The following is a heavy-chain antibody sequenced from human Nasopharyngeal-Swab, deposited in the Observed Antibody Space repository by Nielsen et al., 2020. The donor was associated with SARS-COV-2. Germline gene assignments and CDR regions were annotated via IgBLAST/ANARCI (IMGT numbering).Heavy chain of an antibody. CDR2: ISSSGSTI. Sequence: GESLKISCAAPGFTFSDYYMSWIRQAPGKGLEWVSYISSSGSTIYYADSVKGRFTISRDNAKNSLYLQMNSLRAEDTAVYCCARPPPWYYYGMDVWGQGTTVTVSS. CDR3: ARPPPWYYYGMDV. CDR1: GFTFSDYY. V-gene: IGHV3-11*04. J-gene: IGHJ6*02.